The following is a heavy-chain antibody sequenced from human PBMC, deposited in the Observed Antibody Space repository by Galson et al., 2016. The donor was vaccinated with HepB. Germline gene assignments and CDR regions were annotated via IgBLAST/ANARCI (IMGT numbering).Heavy chain of an antibody. CDR2: IWHDGDNK. J-gene: IGHJ4*02. V-gene: IGHV3-33*01. Sequence: SLRLSCAASGFTFNQYGMHWVRQAAGKGLEWVAVIWHDGDNKYYGDSVEGRFTISRDDSKNTLNLQMNGLTVDDTAVYYCARPISACRTSSCYFFEYWGQGSPVTVSS. D-gene: IGHD1-7*01. CDR3: ARPISACRTSSCYFFEY. CDR1: GFTFNQYG.